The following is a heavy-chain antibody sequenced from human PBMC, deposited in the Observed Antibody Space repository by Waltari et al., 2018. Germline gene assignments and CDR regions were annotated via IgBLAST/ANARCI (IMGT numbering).Heavy chain of an antibody. V-gene: IGHV4-39*07. D-gene: IGHD1-1*01. CDR1: GGSLSSSSYY. Sequence: QLQLQESGPGLVKPSETLSLTCTVSGGSLSSSSYYWGWIRQPPGKGLEWIGSIYYSGSTYYNPSLKSRVTISVDTSKNQFSLKLSSVTAADTAVYYCANIHGGTTGTFDIWGQGTMVTVSS. CDR2: IYYSGST. J-gene: IGHJ3*02. CDR3: ANIHGGTTGTFDI.